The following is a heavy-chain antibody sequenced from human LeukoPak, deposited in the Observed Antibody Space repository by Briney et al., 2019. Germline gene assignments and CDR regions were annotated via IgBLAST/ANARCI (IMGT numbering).Heavy chain of an antibody. Sequence: AGSLRLSCAASGFIFNNYAMSWVRRAPGKGLEWVSDLSGNGDTTYYTDSVKGRFTSSRDTSKNTLYLHMNSLRGEDTAVYDCAKDQVLSPHGYSRYADSWGQGTLVTVSS. CDR1: GFIFNNYA. CDR2: LSGNGDTT. D-gene: IGHD5-12*01. CDR3: AKDQVLSPHGYSRYADS. V-gene: IGHV3-23*01. J-gene: IGHJ4*02.